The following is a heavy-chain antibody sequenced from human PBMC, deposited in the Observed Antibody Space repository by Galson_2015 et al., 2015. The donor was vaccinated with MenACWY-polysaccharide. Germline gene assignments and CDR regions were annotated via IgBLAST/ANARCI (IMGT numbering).Heavy chain of an antibody. CDR3: AKVGPRSSWTMGLDY. CDR2: SGSGGGL. D-gene: IGHD6-13*01. V-gene: IGHV3-23*01. Sequence: SLRLSCAASGFSFSAYGMSWVRQAPGRGLEWVSGSGSGGGLYYADSVKGRLSVSRDNSKNTQYLQMNNLRAEDTAVYYCAKVGPRSSWTMGLDYWGQ. CDR1: GFSFSAYG. J-gene: IGHJ4*02.